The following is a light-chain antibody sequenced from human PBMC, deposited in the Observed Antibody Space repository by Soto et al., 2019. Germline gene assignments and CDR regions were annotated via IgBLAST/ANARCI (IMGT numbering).Light chain of an antibody. CDR1: QSVSSTS. Sequence: TVLTQSPGTLSLSPGERATLSCRASQSVSSTSLAWYQQKPGQAPRLLMYAASVRATGIPDRFTGSGSGTDFTLTISSLEPEDFAVYYCQHRSNWPRGTFGQGTKLEIK. CDR3: QHRSNWPRGT. V-gene: IGKV3D-20*02. J-gene: IGKJ2*01. CDR2: AAS.